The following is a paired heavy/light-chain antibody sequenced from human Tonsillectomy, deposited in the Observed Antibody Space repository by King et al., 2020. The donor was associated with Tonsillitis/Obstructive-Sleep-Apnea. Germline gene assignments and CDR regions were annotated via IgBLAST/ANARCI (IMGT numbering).Light chain of an antibody. J-gene: IGKJ2*01. V-gene: IGKV3-15*01. Sequence: EIVMTQSPATLSVSPGERATLSCRASQTVSSSLAWYQQKPGQAPRLLVYGASIRATGIPARFSGSGSGTEFTLTISSLQSEDFAIYYCQQYNNWPPGTFGQGTKVEIK. CDR2: GAS. CDR1: QTVSSS. CDR3: QQYNNWPPGT.
Heavy chain of an antibody. CDR2: IYYSGNT. Sequence: QLQLQESGPGLVKPSETLSLTCTVSGGSISSGNYYWGWIRQSPGKGLDWIGGIYYSGNTYYNPSLKSRVTISVDTSKNQFSLKLRSVTAADTALYYCARHPQVSHTGGYYRGLVDHWGQGTPVTVSS. D-gene: IGHD1-26*01. CDR1: GGSISSGNYY. V-gene: IGHV4-39*01. CDR3: ARHPQVSHTGGYYRGLVDH. J-gene: IGHJ4*02.